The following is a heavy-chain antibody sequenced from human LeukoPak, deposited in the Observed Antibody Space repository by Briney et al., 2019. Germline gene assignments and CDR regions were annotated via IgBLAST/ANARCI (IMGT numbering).Heavy chain of an antibody. J-gene: IGHJ4*02. V-gene: IGHV4-30-2*01. CDR1: GGSISSGGYS. Sequence: SQTLSLNCTGSGGSISSGGYSWSGIRQPPGKGLGCIGYIYHSGSTYYNPSLKSRVTISVDRSKNQFSLKLTSVTAADTAVYYCARDSGSGSYYPYWGQGTLVTVSS. D-gene: IGHD1-26*01. CDR3: ARDSGSGSYYPY. CDR2: IYHSGST.